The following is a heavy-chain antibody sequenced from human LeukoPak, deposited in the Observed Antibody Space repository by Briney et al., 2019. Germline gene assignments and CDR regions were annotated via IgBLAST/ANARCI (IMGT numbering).Heavy chain of an antibody. Sequence: PSETLSLTCTVSGGSVSRGSYYWSWTRQPPGKGLEWIGYIHHSGTTNYSPSLKSRVTISVDASKNQFSLKLSSVTAADTAVYYCARGQWLVPEDYWGQGTLVTVSS. V-gene: IGHV4-61*01. J-gene: IGHJ4*02. D-gene: IGHD6-19*01. CDR3: ARGQWLVPEDY. CDR1: GGSVSRGSYY. CDR2: IHHSGTT.